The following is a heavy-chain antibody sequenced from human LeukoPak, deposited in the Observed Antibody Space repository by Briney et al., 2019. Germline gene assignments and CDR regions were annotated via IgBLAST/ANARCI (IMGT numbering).Heavy chain of an antibody. J-gene: IGHJ4*02. CDR1: GFTFSNLW. D-gene: IGHD6-13*01. V-gene: IGHV3-7*03. CDR2: IKQDGSEK. Sequence: GGSPRLSCAASGFTFSNLWMSWVRQAPGKGLKWVANIKQDGSEKYYVDSVKGRFTISRDNAQNSLYLQMNSLRAEDTAIYYCATSTAAAGTDWGQGTLVTVSS. CDR3: ATSTAAAGTD.